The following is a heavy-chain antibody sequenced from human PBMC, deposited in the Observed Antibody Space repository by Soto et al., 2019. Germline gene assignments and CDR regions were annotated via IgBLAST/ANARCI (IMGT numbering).Heavy chain of an antibody. V-gene: IGHV3-7*01. CDR3: ARESSRPLYQWLYLYYYYGMDV. CDR1: GFTFSSYW. D-gene: IGHD6-19*01. CDR2: IKQDGSEK. J-gene: IGHJ6*02. Sequence: GGALRLSCADSGFTFSSYWMSWFRQAPGKGLEWVDNIKQDGSEKYYVDSVKGRFTISRDNAKNSLYLQMNSLRAEDTAVYYCARESSRPLYQWLYLYYYYGMDVWGQGTTVTVSS.